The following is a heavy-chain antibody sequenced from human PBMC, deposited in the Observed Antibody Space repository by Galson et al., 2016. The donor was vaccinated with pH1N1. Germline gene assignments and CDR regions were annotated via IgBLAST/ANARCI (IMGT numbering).Heavy chain of an antibody. CDR3: AIQKQNWCDP. J-gene: IGHJ5*02. Sequence: SVKVSCKASGYTFSDYYIHWVRQAPGQGLGWMGWINPSTGGTKFGHNCEDRVTLTRDTSTNTTSMELSRLKSDDTSIYYCAIQKQNWCDPWGQRPLVTVSS. CDR2: INPSTGGT. CDR1: GYTFSDYY. V-gene: IGHV1-2*07.